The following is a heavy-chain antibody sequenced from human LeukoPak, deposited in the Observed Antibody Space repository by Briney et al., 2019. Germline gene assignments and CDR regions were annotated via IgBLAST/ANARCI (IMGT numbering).Heavy chain of an antibody. J-gene: IGHJ4*02. Sequence: GGSLRLSCAVSGFTFSSYAMSWVRQVPGEGLEWVSAISGSGGSTYYADSVKGGFTISRDNSKNTLYLQMNSLRTEDTAVYYCAKQPPQYYDFWNGQGKTLYYFDYWGQGTLVTVSS. D-gene: IGHD3-3*01. V-gene: IGHV3-23*01. CDR3: AKQPPQYYDFWNGQGKTLYYFDY. CDR1: GFTFSSYA. CDR2: ISGSGGST.